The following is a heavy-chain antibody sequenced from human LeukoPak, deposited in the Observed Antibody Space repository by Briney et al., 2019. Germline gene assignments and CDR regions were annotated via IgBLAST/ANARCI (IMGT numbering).Heavy chain of an antibody. V-gene: IGHV1-2*02. D-gene: IGHD6-13*01. CDR2: INPNSGGT. CDR1: GGTFSSYA. Sequence: ASVKVSCKASGGTFSSYAISWVRQAPGQGLEWMGWINPNSGGTNYAQKFQGRVTMTRDTSISTAYMELSRLRSDDTAVYYCARSVGAAALQVPFDYWGQGTLVTVSS. CDR3: ARSVGAAALQVPFDY. J-gene: IGHJ4*02.